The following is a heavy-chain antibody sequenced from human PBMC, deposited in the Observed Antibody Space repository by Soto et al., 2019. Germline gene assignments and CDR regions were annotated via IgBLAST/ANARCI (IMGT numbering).Heavy chain of an antibody. D-gene: IGHD4-17*01. CDR2: VTGNGVTT. CDR1: GFTFSSYA. V-gene: IGHV3-23*04. Sequence: VQLVESGGGVVQPGRSLRLSCAASGFTFSSYAMHWVRQAPGKGLEWVSVVTGNGVTTYYADSVKGRFTISRDNSVNTLFLQMNSLRAEDTAIYFCAKGGVTTVTQIDYWGQGTLVTVSS. CDR3: AKGGVTTVTQIDY. J-gene: IGHJ4*02.